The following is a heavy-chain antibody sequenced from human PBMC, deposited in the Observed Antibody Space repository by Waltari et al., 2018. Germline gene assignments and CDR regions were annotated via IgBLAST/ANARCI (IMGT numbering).Heavy chain of an antibody. Sequence: QLQLQESGPGLVKPSETLSLTCTVSGGSISSSSYYWGWIRQPPGKGLEWIGSIYYSGSTYYNPSLKSRVTISVDTSKNQFSLKLSSVTAADTAVYYCARVGGWELPSDNWFDPWGQGTLVTVSS. CDR2: IYYSGST. CDR3: ARVGGWELPSDNWFDP. CDR1: GGSISSSSYY. D-gene: IGHD1-26*01. J-gene: IGHJ5*02. V-gene: IGHV4-39*07.